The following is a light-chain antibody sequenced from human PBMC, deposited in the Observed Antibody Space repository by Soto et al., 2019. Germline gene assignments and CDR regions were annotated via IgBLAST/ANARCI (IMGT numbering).Light chain of an antibody. CDR3: QSYDSSLSGWV. CDR1: SSHIGEAYD. J-gene: IGLJ3*02. V-gene: IGLV1-40*01. CDR2: GNS. Sequence: QSVLTQPPSVSGAPGQRVTISCTGSSSHIGEAYDVHWYQQLPGTAPKLLTYGNSNRPSGVPDRFSGSKSGTSASLAITGLQAEDEADYYCQSYDSSLSGWVLGGGTKLTVL.